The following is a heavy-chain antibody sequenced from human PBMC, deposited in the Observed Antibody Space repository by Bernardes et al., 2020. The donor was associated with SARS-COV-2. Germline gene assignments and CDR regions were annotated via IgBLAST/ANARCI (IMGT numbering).Heavy chain of an antibody. J-gene: IGHJ4*02. V-gene: IGHV3-30*01. CDR2: ISSDGSKK. Sequence: GGSLRLSCAASGFTFSTYAIHWVRQAPGKGLEWVSLISSDGSKKYYAESVKGRFTISRDNPENTLYLQMNSLRAEDTAVYYCARGSVWFGEYGVDYWGQGTLVTVSS. CDR1: GFTFSTYA. CDR3: ARGSVWFGEYGVDY. D-gene: IGHD3-10*01.